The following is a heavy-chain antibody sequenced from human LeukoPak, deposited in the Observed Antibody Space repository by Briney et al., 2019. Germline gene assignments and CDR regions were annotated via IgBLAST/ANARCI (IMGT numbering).Heavy chain of an antibody. CDR2: IYSGGST. CDR3: ATSNYYDSSGLDY. D-gene: IGHD3-22*01. J-gene: IGHJ4*02. Sequence: GGSLRLSCAASGFTVSSNYMSWVRQAPGKGLEWVSAIYSGGSTYYADSVKGRFTISRDNSKNTLYLQMNSLRAEDTAVYYCATSNYYDSSGLDYWGQGTLVTVSS. CDR1: GFTVSSNY. V-gene: IGHV3-53*01.